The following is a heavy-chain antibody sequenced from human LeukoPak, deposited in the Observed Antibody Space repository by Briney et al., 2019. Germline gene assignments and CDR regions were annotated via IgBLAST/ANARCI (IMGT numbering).Heavy chain of an antibody. CDR1: GYTFTGYY. V-gene: IGHV1-2*02. CDR3: ARDGRELRYFDWLLFFDY. CDR2: IHPNSGGT. J-gene: IGHJ4*02. Sequence: GASVKVSCKASGYTFTGYYMHWVRQAPGQGLEWMGWIHPNSGGTNYAQKFQGRVTMTRDTSISTAYMELSRLRSDDTAVYYCARDGRELRYFDWLLFFDYWGQGTLVTVSS. D-gene: IGHD3-9*01.